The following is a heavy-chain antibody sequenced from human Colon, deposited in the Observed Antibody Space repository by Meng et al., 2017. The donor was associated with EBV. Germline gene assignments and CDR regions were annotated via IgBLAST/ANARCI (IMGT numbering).Heavy chain of an antibody. CDR3: ARQATGYCSGGSCYSGSIFDY. Sequence: GLLQESGPGLVKPSQTPSPTWTAPGGSISSGDYYWGWISQPPGKGLEWIGYIYYSGSTHYNPSLKSRVTISVDTSKNQFSLKVSSVTAADTAVYYCARQATGYCSGGSCYSGSIFDYWGQGTLVTVSS. V-gene: IGHV4-30-4*01. D-gene: IGHD2-15*01. CDR1: GGSISSGDYY. CDR2: IYYSGST. J-gene: IGHJ4*02.